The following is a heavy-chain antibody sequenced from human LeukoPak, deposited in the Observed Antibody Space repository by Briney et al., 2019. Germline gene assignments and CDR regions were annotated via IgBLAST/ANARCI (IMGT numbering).Heavy chain of an antibody. CDR1: GGSISSYY. V-gene: IGHV4-59*01. CDR2: IYYSGST. D-gene: IGHD3-3*01. CDR3: ARVPFGFWSGYQGGYYYYMDV. Sequence: SETLSLTCTVSGGSISSYYWSWIRQPPGKGLEGSGYIYYSGSTNYNPSLKSLVTISVDPSKNQFSLKLSSVTAADTAVYYCARVPFGFWSGYQGGYYYYMDVWGKGTTVTVSS. J-gene: IGHJ6*03.